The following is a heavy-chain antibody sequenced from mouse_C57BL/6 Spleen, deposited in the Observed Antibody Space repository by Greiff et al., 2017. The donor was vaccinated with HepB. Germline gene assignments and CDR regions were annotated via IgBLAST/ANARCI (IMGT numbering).Heavy chain of an antibody. CDR2: IYPGNSDT. J-gene: IGHJ3*01. CDR1: GYTFTSYW. D-gene: IGHD1-1*01. Sequence: VQLQQSGTVLARPGASVKMSCKTSGYTFTSYWMHWVKQRPGQGLEWIGAIYPGNSDTSYNQKFKGKAKLTAVTSASDAYMELSSLTNEDSAVYYCTYGSSLAWFAYWGQGTLVTVSA. V-gene: IGHV1-5*01. CDR3: TYGSSLAWFAY.